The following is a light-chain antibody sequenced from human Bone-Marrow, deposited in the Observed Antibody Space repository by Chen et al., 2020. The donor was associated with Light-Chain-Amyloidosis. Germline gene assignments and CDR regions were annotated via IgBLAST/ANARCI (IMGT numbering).Light chain of an antibody. V-gene: IGKV3-15*01. Sequence: VMTQSPVALSVSPGDTSNLSCRASQSITGNLACDQLSSGQAPRLLIFGASARATGIPARCSGSGFETDFTLSISTIQSEEFGVYYCQQYNNWPLTFGQGTRVDIK. J-gene: IGKJ1*01. CDR2: GAS. CDR1: QSITGN. CDR3: QQYNNWPLT.